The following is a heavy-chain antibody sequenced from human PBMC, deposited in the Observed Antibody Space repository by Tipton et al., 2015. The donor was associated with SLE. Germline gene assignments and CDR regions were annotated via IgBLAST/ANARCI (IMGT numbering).Heavy chain of an antibody. CDR1: GGSFSGYY. D-gene: IGHD1-14*01. CDR3: ASLTTSP. CDR2: INHSGST. V-gene: IGHV4-34*01. J-gene: IGHJ5*02. Sequence: GLVKPSETLSLTCAVYGGSFSGYYWSWIRQPPGKGLEWIGEINHSGSTNYNPSLKSRVTISVDTSKKQFSLRLRSMTAADTAVYYCASLTTSPWGQGTLVTVSS.